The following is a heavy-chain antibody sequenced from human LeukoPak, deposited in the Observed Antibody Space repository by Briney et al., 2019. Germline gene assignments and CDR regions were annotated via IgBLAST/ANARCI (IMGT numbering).Heavy chain of an antibody. CDR2: ISSSGSTI. Sequence: GGSLRLSCVASGFTFSTYAMIWVRQAPGKGLEWVSYISSSGSTIYYADSVKGRFTISRDNAKNSLYLQMNSLRAEDTAVYYCAREQYYYDSSGFHYWGQGTLVTVSS. J-gene: IGHJ4*02. D-gene: IGHD3-22*01. CDR1: GFTFSTYA. CDR3: AREQYYYDSSGFHY. V-gene: IGHV3-48*03.